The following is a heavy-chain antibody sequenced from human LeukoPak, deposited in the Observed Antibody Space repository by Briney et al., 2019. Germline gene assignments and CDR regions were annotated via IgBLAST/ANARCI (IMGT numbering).Heavy chain of an antibody. V-gene: IGHV1-2*02. D-gene: IGHD6-13*01. J-gene: IGHJ5*02. Sequence: ASVKVSCKASGYTFTDYDLYWVRQAPGQGLELMGWINPNSGGTNYAQKFQGRVTVTRDTSISIVYMELSRLTSDDTAVYYCARGGYISSYYGWFDPWGQGTLVTVSS. CDR3: ARGGYISSYYGWFDP. CDR2: INPNSGGT. CDR1: GYTFTDYD.